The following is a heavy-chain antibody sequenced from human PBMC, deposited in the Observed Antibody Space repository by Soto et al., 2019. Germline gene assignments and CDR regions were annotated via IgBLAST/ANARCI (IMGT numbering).Heavy chain of an antibody. CDR1: GGSISSYQ. CDR2: IYTSXGT. CDR3: AGDRSCSSGMDV. V-gene: IGHV4-4*07. D-gene: IGHD2-2*01. Sequence: PSATLSLTCTVSGGSISSYQCSWIRQPAGKGLEWIGRIYTSXGTNYNPALKSRVTMSVDTSKKQFSLKLSAVTAADTAVYDCAGDRSCSSGMDVWGQGTTVTFSS. J-gene: IGHJ6*02.